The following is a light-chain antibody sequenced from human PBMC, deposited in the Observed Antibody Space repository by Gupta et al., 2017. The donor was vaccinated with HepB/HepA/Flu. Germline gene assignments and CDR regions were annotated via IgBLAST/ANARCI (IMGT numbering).Light chain of an antibody. V-gene: IGLV3-1*01. CDR1: KLGDKY. J-gene: IGLJ2*01. Sequence: SYALTQPPSVSVSPGQTASITFSGDKLGDKYACWYQQKPGQSPVLVIDQDSKRPSGIPERFSGSNSANTATLTISGTQAMDEADYYCQAWDSSTADVVFGGGTKLTVL. CDR2: QDS. CDR3: QAWDSSTADVV.